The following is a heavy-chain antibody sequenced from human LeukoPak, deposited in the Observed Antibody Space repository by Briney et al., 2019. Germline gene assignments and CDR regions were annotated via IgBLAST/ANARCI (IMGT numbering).Heavy chain of an antibody. CDR3: ASISPDSSGYYYGGFIDY. J-gene: IGHJ4*02. CDR2: INPNSGGT. V-gene: IGHV1-2*02. D-gene: IGHD3-22*01. Sequence: ASVKVSCKASGYTFTGYYMHWVRQAPGQGLEWMGWINPNSGGTNYAQKFQGRVTMTRDTSISTAYMELSRLRSGDTAVYYCASISPDSSGYYYGGFIDYWGQGTLVTVSS. CDR1: GYTFTGYY.